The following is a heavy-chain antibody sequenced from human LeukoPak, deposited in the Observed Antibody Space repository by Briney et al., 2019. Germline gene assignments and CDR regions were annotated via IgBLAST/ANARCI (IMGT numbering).Heavy chain of an antibody. Sequence: SETLSLTCTVSGGSMSSYYWSWIRQPPGKGLEWIAYIYESGGTSYNPSLKSRVTISLDTPMNHFSLRLSSVTAADTAVYYCARLKLGAYFDLWGRGTLVTVSS. CDR3: ARLKLGAYFDL. J-gene: IGHJ2*01. CDR1: GGSMSSYY. D-gene: IGHD3-16*01. CDR2: IYESGGT. V-gene: IGHV4-59*08.